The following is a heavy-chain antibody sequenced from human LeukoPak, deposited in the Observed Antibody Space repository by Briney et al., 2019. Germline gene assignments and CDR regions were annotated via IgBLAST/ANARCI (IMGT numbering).Heavy chain of an antibody. CDR2: IKPNSGDT. Sequence: ASVKVSCNASGYXLTGYFIHWVRQAPGQGLEWMGWIKPNSGDTKYAQKFQGRVTMTRDTSISTVYMELSRLRSDDTAVYYCAKSDTQWLGPAAGFWGQGTVVTVSS. D-gene: IGHD6-19*01. V-gene: IGHV1-2*02. J-gene: IGHJ4*02. CDR1: GYXLTGYF. CDR3: AKSDTQWLGPAAGF.